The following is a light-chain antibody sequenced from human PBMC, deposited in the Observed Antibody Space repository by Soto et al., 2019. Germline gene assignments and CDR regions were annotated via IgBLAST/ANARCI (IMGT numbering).Light chain of an antibody. CDR3: CSYAGSNVFV. J-gene: IGLJ1*01. CDR1: NSDIGSYNI. CDR2: EVT. V-gene: IGLV2-23*02. Sequence: ALTQVASVSWSPGQSITISCTGTNSDIGSYNIVSWYQQHPDKAPKLIIYEVTKRPSGVSNRFSGSKSGNTASLTISGLQAEDEGDYHCCSYAGSNVFVVGTGTKV.